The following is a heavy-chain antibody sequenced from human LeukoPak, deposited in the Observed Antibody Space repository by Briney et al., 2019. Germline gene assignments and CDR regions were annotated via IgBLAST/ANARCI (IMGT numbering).Heavy chain of an antibody. Sequence: GGSLRLSCAASGFTFSSYGMHWVRQAPGKGLEWVAVISYDGSNKYYADSVKGRFTISRDNSKNTLYLQMNSLRAEDTAVYYCAKDFDIVVVPAYWGQGTLVTVSS. CDR3: AKDFDIVVVPAY. J-gene: IGHJ4*02. D-gene: IGHD2-2*01. V-gene: IGHV3-30*18. CDR2: ISYDGSNK. CDR1: GFTFSSYG.